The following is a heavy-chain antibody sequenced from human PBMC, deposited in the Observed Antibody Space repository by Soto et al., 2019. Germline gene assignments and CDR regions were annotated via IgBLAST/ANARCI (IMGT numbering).Heavy chain of an antibody. Sequence: GGSLRLSCAASGFTFSSYAMSWVRQAPGKGLEWVSAISGSGGSTYYADSVKGRFTISRDNSKNTLYLQMNSLRAEDTAVYYCAKDPAAAHHAYYDSSGYPDYWGQGTLVTVSS. CDR2: ISGSGGST. CDR3: AKDPAAAHHAYYDSSGYPDY. J-gene: IGHJ4*02. CDR1: GFTFSSYA. V-gene: IGHV3-23*01. D-gene: IGHD3-22*01.